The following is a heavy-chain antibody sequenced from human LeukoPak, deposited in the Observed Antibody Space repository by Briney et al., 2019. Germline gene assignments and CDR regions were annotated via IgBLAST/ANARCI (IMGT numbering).Heavy chain of an antibody. V-gene: IGHV4-34*01. CDR3: ARWVAAAGTFLVGFDY. Sequence: PSETLSLTCAVYGGSFSGYYWSWIRQPPGKGLEWIGEINHSGSTNYNPSLKSRVTISVDTSKSQFSLKLSSVTAADTAVYYCARWVAAAGTFLVGFDYWGQGTLVTVPS. CDR1: GGSFSGYY. D-gene: IGHD6-13*01. J-gene: IGHJ4*02. CDR2: INHSGST.